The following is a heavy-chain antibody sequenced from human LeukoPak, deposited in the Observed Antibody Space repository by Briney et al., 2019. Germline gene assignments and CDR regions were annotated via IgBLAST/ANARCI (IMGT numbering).Heavy chain of an antibody. CDR1: GDSFNSFA. Sequence: SVKVSCKASGDSFNSFAISWVRRAPGQGLEWMGGIIPVFGITNYPQKFQDRVTITAHKSTNTVYMELRSLRSDDTSVYYCARTKNLAAAGSFFDSWGQGTLVTVSS. CDR3: ARTKNLAAAGSFFDS. V-gene: IGHV1-69*10. CDR2: IIPVFGIT. D-gene: IGHD6-13*01. J-gene: IGHJ4*02.